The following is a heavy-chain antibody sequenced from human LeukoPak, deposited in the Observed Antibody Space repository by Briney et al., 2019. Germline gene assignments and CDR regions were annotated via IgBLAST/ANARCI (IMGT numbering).Heavy chain of an antibody. Sequence: PSETLSLTCTVSGGSISTGSYCWSWIRQPAGKGLEWIGHIYTSGNTNYNPSLKSRVTISVDTSKNQFSLKLSSVTAADTAVYYCARRAGAYSHPYDYWGQGTLVTVSS. CDR2: IYTSGNT. J-gene: IGHJ4*02. V-gene: IGHV4-61*09. CDR3: ARRAGAYSHPYDY. D-gene: IGHD4/OR15-4a*01. CDR1: GGSISTGSYC.